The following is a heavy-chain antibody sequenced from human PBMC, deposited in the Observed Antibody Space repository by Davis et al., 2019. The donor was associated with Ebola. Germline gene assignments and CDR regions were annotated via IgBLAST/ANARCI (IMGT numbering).Heavy chain of an antibody. J-gene: IGHJ6*02. CDR2: IRTRTNNYAT. CDR1: GFTFSVSA. CDR3: TRLDYGMDA. V-gene: IGHV3-73*01. Sequence: PGGSLRLSCAASGFTFSVSAIHWVRQASGKGPEWIGRIRTRTNNYATAYAASVKGRFTVSRDDSKNTAYLQMNSLKTEDTAVYYCTRLDYGMDAWGRGTTVTVSS.